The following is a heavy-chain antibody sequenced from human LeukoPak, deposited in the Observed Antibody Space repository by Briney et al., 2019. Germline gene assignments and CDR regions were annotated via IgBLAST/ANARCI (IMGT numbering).Heavy chain of an antibody. J-gene: IGHJ3*02. V-gene: IGHV1-69*02. Sequence: SVKVSCKASGGTFSSYTISWVRQAPGRGLEWMGRIIPILGIANYAQKFQGRVTITADKSTSTAYMELSSLRSEDTAVYYCARGPSQWFGESAFDIWGQGTMVTVSS. CDR2: IIPILGIA. D-gene: IGHD3-10*01. CDR3: ARGPSQWFGESAFDI. CDR1: GGTFSSYT.